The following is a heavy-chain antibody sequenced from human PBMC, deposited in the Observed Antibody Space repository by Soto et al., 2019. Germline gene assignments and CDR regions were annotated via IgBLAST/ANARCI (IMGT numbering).Heavy chain of an antibody. CDR3: ARGAYLNWFDH. Sequence: EVQLVESGGGLVQPGGSLRLSCAASGFTFSSYSMNWVRQAPGKGLEWVSYISNSSSTIYYADSVKVRFTISRDNAKNTLYLQMNSMRAEDTAVYYCARGAYLNWFDHWGQGTLVTVSS. J-gene: IGHJ5*02. V-gene: IGHV3-48*01. CDR2: ISNSSSTI. CDR1: GFTFSSYS.